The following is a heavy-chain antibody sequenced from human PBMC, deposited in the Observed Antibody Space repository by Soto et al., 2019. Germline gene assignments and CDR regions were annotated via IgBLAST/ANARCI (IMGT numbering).Heavy chain of an antibody. Sequence: QVQLVQSGAEVKRPGASVKVSCKTSGYTFTNYGISWVRQAPGQGLEWLGWISAHNGKTQYEQKMQGRVTMTTDTSTRTAYMELRSLRSADTAVYYCARDAMMNNGWSAYWGQGTQVTVSS. D-gene: IGHD6-19*01. CDR2: ISAHNGKT. V-gene: IGHV1-18*01. CDR1: GYTFTNYG. CDR3: ARDAMMNNGWSAY. J-gene: IGHJ4*02.